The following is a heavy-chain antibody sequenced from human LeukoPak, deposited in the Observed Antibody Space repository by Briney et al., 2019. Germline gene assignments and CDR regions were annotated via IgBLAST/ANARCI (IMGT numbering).Heavy chain of an antibody. CDR2: IYYSGST. D-gene: IGHD3-10*01. Sequence: SETLSLTCTVPGGSISSGGYYWSWIRQHPGKGLEWIGYIYYSGSTYYNPSLKSRVTISVDTSKNQFSLKLSSVTAADTAVYYCARVRYYGSENFDYWGQGTLVTVSS. V-gene: IGHV4-31*03. J-gene: IGHJ4*02. CDR3: ARVRYYGSENFDY. CDR1: GGSISSGGYY.